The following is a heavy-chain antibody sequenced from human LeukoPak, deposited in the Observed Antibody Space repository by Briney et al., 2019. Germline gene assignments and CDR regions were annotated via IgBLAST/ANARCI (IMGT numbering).Heavy chain of an antibody. CDR2: ISADNGNT. CDR3: ARGTSRRFLEWRESPRGYYYYMDV. V-gene: IGHV1-18*01. D-gene: IGHD3-3*01. J-gene: IGHJ6*03. CDR1: GYTFTSYG. Sequence: ASVKISCKASGYTFTSYGISWVRQAPGQGLEWMGWISADNGNTNYAQNLQGRVTMTTDTSTSTAYMELSSLRSEDTAVYYCARGTSRRFLEWRESPRGYYYYMDVWGKGTTVTVSS.